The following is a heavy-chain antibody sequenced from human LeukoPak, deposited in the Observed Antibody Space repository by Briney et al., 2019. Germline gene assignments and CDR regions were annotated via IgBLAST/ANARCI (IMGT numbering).Heavy chain of an antibody. J-gene: IGHJ4*02. CDR3: ARHGGRRGWLQFFDF. CDR1: GYSISSGYY. V-gene: IGHV4-38-2*02. CDR2: IYHSGST. Sequence: SETLSLTCTVSGYSISSGYYWGWIRQPPGKGLEWIGSIYHSGSTYYNPSLKSRVTISVDTSKNQFSLKLNSVTAADTALFYCARHGGRRGWLQFFDFWGQGTLVTVSS. D-gene: IGHD5-24*01.